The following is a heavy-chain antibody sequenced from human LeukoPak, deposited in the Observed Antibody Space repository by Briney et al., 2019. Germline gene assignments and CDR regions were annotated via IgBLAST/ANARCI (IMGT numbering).Heavy chain of an antibody. D-gene: IGHD1-26*01. CDR2: IIPIFGTA. J-gene: IGHJ4*02. Sequence: GASVKVSCKASGGTFSSYAISWVRQAPGQGLEWMGGIIPIFGTANYAQKFQGRVTITADESTSTAYMKLSSVTAADTAVYYCARNSGSYSFDYWGQGTLVTVSS. CDR3: ARNSGSYSFDY. V-gene: IGHV1-69*13. CDR1: GGTFSSYA.